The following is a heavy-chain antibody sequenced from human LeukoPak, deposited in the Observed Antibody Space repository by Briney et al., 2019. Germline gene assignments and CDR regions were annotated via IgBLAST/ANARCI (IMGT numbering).Heavy chain of an antibody. V-gene: IGHV4-39*01. CDR1: GGSISSGSYY. J-gene: IGHJ4*02. CDR3: ARQSTAMGTFDY. D-gene: IGHD5-18*01. CDR2: IYYSGNT. Sequence: SETLSLTCTVSGGSISSGSYYWGWIRQPPGKGLEWIGSIYYSGNTYYNPSLKSRGTISVDTSKNQFSLKLSSVTAADTAVYYCARQSTAMGTFDYWGQGTLVPVPS.